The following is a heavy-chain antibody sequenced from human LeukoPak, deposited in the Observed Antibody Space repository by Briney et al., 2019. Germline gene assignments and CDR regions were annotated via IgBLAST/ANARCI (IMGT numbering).Heavy chain of an antibody. Sequence: SETLSLTCTVSGDCINNYYWSWIRQPPGKGLEWIGYIYYSGSTNYNPSLKSRVTISVDTSKKQVSLKLSSVTAADTAVYYCARVSPRPRFDYWGQGTLVTVSS. CDR1: GDCINNYY. CDR2: IYYSGST. CDR3: ARVSPRPRFDY. D-gene: IGHD1-14*01. V-gene: IGHV4-59*01. J-gene: IGHJ4*02.